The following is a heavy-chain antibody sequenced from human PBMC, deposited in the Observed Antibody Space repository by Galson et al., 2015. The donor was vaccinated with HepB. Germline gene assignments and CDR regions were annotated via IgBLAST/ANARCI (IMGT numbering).Heavy chain of an antibody. CDR3: AKVAILGATPHYFDF. D-gene: IGHD3-16*01. CDR2: ATGDVAIT. J-gene: IGHJ4*02. CDR1: GFRFTKYT. Sequence: SLRLSCAASGFRFTKYTMAWVRQVPGKGLESVSAATGDVAITYFADSVRGRFSISKDISQNTVHLQMNRLRVEDTAIYHCAKVAILGATPHYFDFLGRGTLVTVSS. V-gene: IGHV3-23*01.